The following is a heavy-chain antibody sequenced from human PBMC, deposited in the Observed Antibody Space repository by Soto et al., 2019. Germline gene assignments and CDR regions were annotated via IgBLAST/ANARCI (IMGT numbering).Heavy chain of an antibody. Sequence: ASVKVSCKASGYTFSNNDVSWVRQATGQGXXXXXXXXXXXXXXXXXXXFQGRVTMTRDISIATAYMELNSLTSEDTAIYYCARMESFGSLNWFDPWGQGTLVTVSS. D-gene: IGHD5-18*01. CDR2: XXXXXXXX. CDR1: GYTFSNND. CDR3: ARMESFGSLNWFDP. J-gene: IGHJ5*02. V-gene: IGHV1-8*01.